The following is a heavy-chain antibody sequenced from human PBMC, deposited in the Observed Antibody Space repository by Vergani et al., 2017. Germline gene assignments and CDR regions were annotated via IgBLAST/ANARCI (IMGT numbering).Heavy chain of an antibody. D-gene: IGHD3-10*01. CDR2: ISSGGGDI. J-gene: IGHJ1*01. CDR3: TTAWGLYYLHGEYFQY. Sequence: EVQLLESGGGLVQPGGSRRLSCAGAGFTFDTYTMAYVRQAPGKGLVWVATISSGGGDIFYADSVKGRFTISRDNSKNTLFLQMNSLKDEDTAVYYCTTAWGLYYLHGEYFQYWGRGTLVSVSS. CDR1: GFTFDTYT. V-gene: IGHV3-23*01.